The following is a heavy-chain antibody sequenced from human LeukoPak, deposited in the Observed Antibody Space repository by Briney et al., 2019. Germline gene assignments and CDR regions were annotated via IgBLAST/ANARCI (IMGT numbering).Heavy chain of an antibody. CDR3: AKDRGIPYYYDSSGYYNWFDP. CDR1: GFTFSSYG. D-gene: IGHD3-22*01. V-gene: IGHV3-30*18. J-gene: IGHJ5*02. Sequence: GGSLRLSCAASGFTFSSYGMHWVRQAPGEGLEWVAVISYDGSNKYYADSVKGRFTISRDNSKNTLYLQMNSLRAEDTAVYYCAKDRGIPYYYDSSGYYNWFDPWGQGTLVTVSS. CDR2: ISYDGSNK.